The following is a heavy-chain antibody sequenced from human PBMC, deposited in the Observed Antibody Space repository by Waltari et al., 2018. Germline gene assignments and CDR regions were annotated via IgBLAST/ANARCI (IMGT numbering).Heavy chain of an antibody. D-gene: IGHD6-6*01. CDR3: ARTRYSSSSPLDY. J-gene: IGHJ4*02. CDR2: INHSGST. Sequence: QVQLQQWGAGLLKPSETLSLPCAVYGGSFSGYYWSWLRQSPGKGLEWIGEINHSGSTNDNPSLKSRVTISVDTSKNQFSRKLSSVTAADTAVYYCARTRYSSSSPLDYWGQGTLVTVSS. V-gene: IGHV4-34*01. CDR1: GGSFSGYY.